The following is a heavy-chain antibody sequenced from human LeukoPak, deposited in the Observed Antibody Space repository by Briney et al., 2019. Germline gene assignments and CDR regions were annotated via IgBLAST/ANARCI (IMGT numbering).Heavy chain of an antibody. CDR3: ATTTYYDSSGYLLHDAFDI. Sequence: FGTANYAQKFQGRVTITADESTGTAYMELSSLRSEDTAVYYCATTTYYDSSGYLLHDAFDIWGQGTMVTVSS. J-gene: IGHJ3*02. CDR2: FGTA. V-gene: IGHV1-69*01. D-gene: IGHD3-22*01.